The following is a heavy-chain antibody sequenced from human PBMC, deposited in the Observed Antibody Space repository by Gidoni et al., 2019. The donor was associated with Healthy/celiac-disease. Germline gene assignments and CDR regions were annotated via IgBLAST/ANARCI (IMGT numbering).Heavy chain of an antibody. V-gene: IGHV3-73*01. CDR3: TTHYYYDSSGYYYGLDY. CDR1: GFTFSGSA. J-gene: IGHJ4*02. CDR2: IRSKANSYAT. D-gene: IGHD3-22*01. Sequence: EVQLVESGGGLVQPGGSLKLSCAASGFTFSGSAMHWVRQASGQGLEWVGRIRSKANSYATAYAASVKGRFTISRDDSKNTAYLQMNSLKTEDTAVYYCTTHYYYDSSGYYYGLDYWGQGTLVTVSS.